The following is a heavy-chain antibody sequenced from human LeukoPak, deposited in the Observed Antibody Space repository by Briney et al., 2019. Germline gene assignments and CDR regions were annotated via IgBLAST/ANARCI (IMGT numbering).Heavy chain of an antibody. D-gene: IGHD4-17*01. CDR2: MNPNSGNT. Sequence: ASVKVSCKASGYTFTGYYMHWVRQATGQGLEWMGWMNPNSGNTGYAQKFQGRVTMTRNTSISTAYMELSSLRSEDTAVYYCAMWVFDDYGGYSDYWGQGTLVTVSS. CDR3: AMWVFDDYGGYSDY. J-gene: IGHJ4*02. CDR1: GYTFTGYY. V-gene: IGHV1-8*02.